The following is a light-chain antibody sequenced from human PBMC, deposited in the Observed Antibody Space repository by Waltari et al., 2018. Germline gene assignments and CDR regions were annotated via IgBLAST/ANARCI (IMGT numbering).Light chain of an antibody. J-gene: IGLJ1*01. CDR1: SSDVGTYNL. CDR2: EVT. V-gene: IGLV2-23*02. CDR3: GSYAGSKFYV. Sequence: QSALTQPASVSGSPGQSITISCTGTSSDVGTYNLVSWYQQHPGKGPKLMIYEVTKRPSGVSNRFAGSKSGNTASLTISGLQAEDEAEYYCGSYAGSKFYVFGTGTKVTVL.